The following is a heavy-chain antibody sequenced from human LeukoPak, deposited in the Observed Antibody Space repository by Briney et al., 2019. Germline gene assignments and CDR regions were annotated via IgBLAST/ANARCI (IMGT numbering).Heavy chain of an antibody. CDR3: ARTTWNENWGYYSMDV. CDR2: ISIGGSNK. J-gene: IGHJ6*03. D-gene: IGHD1-1*01. V-gene: IGHV3-21*01. CDR1: GLTFSGYS. Sequence: GGSLRLSCEASGLTFSGYSINWVRQAPGRGLEWVSFISIGGSNKYYAHSVKGRFTISTDDARDSLFLQMNSLRVEDTAVYYCARTTWNENWGYYSMDVWGKGTTVTVSS.